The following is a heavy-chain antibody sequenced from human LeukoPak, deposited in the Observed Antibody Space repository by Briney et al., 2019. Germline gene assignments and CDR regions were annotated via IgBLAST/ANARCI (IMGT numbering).Heavy chain of an antibody. CDR1: GGSFSGYY. Sequence: KPSETLSLTCAVYGGSFSGYYWSWIRQPAGKGLEWIGRIYTSGSTNYNPSLKSRVTMSVDTSKNQFSLKLSSVTAADTAVYYCARVVVVPAEPDDYYYMDVWGKGTTVTVSS. CDR2: IYTSGST. J-gene: IGHJ6*03. V-gene: IGHV4-59*10. CDR3: ARVVVVPAEPDDYYYMDV. D-gene: IGHD2-2*01.